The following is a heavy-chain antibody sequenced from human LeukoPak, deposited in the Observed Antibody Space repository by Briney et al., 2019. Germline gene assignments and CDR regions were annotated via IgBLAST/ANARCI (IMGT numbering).Heavy chain of an antibody. Sequence: GGSLRLSCAVSGFTFRSHWMHWVRQAPGKGLVWVSSIKSDGSSTTYADSVKGRFTISRDNAENTLDLQMNSLRVEDTAVYYCARISTMVRHYWGQGTLVTVSS. CDR2: IKSDGSST. V-gene: IGHV3-74*03. J-gene: IGHJ4*02. D-gene: IGHD3-10*01. CDR3: ARISTMVRHY. CDR1: GFTFRSHW.